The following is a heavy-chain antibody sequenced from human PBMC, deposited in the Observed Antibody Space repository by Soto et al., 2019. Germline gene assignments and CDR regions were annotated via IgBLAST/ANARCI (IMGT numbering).Heavy chain of an antibody. Sequence: PGGSLRLSCAASGFTFSSYGMHWVRQAPGKGLEWVAVISYDGSNKYYADSVKGRFTISRDNSKNTLYLQMNSLRAEDTAVYYCAKEDSVVVVDPYGMDCWGQGTTVTVSS. D-gene: IGHD2-15*01. CDR1: GFTFSSYG. CDR2: ISYDGSNK. J-gene: IGHJ6*02. CDR3: AKEDSVVVVDPYGMDC. V-gene: IGHV3-30*18.